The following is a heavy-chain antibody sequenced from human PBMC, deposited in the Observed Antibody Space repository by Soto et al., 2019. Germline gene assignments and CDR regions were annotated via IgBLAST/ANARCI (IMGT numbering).Heavy chain of an antibody. CDR1: GGTFSTYS. CDR3: ASSSGNNYGVGTNYYFDY. J-gene: IGHJ4*02. CDR2: IIRIFGTA. V-gene: IGHV1-69*06. D-gene: IGHD1-26*01. Sequence: QVQLVQSGAEVKKPGSSVKVSCKTSGGTFSTYSIVWVRQAPGEGLEWMGGIIRIFGTANYAQKFQDRVTITADKATNTACMELSSLTSEDTAMYYCASSSGNNYGVGTNYYFDYWGQGTLVTVSS.